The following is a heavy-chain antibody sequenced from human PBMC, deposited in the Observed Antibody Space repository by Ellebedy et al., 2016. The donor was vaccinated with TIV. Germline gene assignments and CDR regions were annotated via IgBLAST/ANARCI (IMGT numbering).Heavy chain of an antibody. CDR2: ISGSGDST. J-gene: IGHJ6*03. V-gene: IGHV3-23*01. Sequence: GGSLRLXXAASGFTFSSYAMSWVRQAPGKGLEWVSAISGSGDSTYYADSVQGRFTISRDNSKNTLYLQMNSLRAEDTAVYYCAKGPTTRYYYMDVWGKGTTVTVSS. CDR3: AKGPTTRYYYMDV. CDR1: GFTFSSYA. D-gene: IGHD1-26*01.